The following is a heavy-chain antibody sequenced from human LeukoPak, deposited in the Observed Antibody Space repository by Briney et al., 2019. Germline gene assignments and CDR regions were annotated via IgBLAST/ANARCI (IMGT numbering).Heavy chain of an antibody. V-gene: IGHV3-73*01. CDR2: IRSKANSYAT. Sequence: PGRSLRLSCAASGFTFSSYAMHWVRQAPGKGLEWVGRIRSKANSYATAYAASVKGRFTISRDDSKNTAYLQMNSLKTEDTAVYYCTRPLSYYDSSGSDYWGQGTLVTVSS. CDR1: GFTFSSYA. CDR3: TRPLSYYDSSGSDY. D-gene: IGHD3-22*01. J-gene: IGHJ4*02.